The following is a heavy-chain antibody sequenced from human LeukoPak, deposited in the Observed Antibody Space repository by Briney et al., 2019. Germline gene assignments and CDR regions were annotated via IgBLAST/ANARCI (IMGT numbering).Heavy chain of an antibody. V-gene: IGHV4-39*02. CDR2: IYYSGGT. D-gene: IGHD1-26*01. CDR1: GGSIS. CDR3: AKDDGGSPPDAFDI. Sequence: SETLSLTCNVSGGSISWGWIRQPPGKDLEWIGSIYYSGGTYYNPSLKSRVTIVVDTSQKQFSLKVSSVTAADTAIYYCAKDDGGSPPDAFDIWGQGTLVSVSS. J-gene: IGHJ3*02.